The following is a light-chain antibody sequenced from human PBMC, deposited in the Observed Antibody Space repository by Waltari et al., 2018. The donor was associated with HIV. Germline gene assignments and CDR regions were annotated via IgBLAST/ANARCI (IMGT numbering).Light chain of an antibody. CDR3: QQYYSPPVT. Sequence: DIVMTQSPDSLAVSLGERATINCKSSQSILYSSDNKNYLAWYQQKPRQPPKLLIYLASTRESGVPDRFSGSGSGADFTLTISSLQAEDVAVYYCQQYYSPPVTFGQGTKVEIK. CDR1: QSILYSSDNKNY. J-gene: IGKJ1*01. V-gene: IGKV4-1*01. CDR2: LAS.